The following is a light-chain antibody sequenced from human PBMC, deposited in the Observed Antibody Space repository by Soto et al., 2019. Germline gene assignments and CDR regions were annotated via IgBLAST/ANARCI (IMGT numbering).Light chain of an antibody. J-gene: IGKJ5*01. Sequence: DIQMTHSPSSLSASVGDRVTITFRASQGISNFLAWYQLKPGKVPKLLIYAASTLQSGVPSRFRGSGSGTDFTFTISRLQPEDIATYYCQQYENLPTFGQGTRLEIK. CDR2: AAS. V-gene: IGKV1-27*01. CDR1: QGISNF. CDR3: QQYENLPT.